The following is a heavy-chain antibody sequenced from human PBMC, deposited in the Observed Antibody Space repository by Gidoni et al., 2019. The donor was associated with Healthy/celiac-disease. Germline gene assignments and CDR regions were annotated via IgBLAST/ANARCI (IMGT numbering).Heavy chain of an antibody. Sequence: VQLVASGVGLVQPAWSLRPSCAASGFTFSSYWMSWFRQAPGQGVEGVANRKEDGSKKYYVDAVKGRLTISRDNAKNSLYLQMNSLRAEDTAVYYWARGVYYFDYWGQGTLVTVSS. V-gene: IGHV3-7*01. CDR1: GFTFSSYW. J-gene: IGHJ4*02. CDR2: RKEDGSKK. CDR3: ARGVYYFDY.